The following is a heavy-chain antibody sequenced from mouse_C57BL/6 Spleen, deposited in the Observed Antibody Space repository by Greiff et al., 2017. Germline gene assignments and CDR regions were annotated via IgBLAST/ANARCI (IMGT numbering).Heavy chain of an antibody. Sequence: QLQQSGPELVKPGASVKMSCKASGYTFTDYNMHWVKQSHGKSLEWIGYINPNNGGTSYNQKFKGKATLTVNKSSSTAYMELRSLTSEDSAVYYCAVYSNYGNWYFDVWGTGTTVTVSS. CDR3: AVYSNYGNWYFDV. J-gene: IGHJ1*03. D-gene: IGHD2-5*01. V-gene: IGHV1-22*01. CDR1: GYTFTDYN. CDR2: INPNNGGT.